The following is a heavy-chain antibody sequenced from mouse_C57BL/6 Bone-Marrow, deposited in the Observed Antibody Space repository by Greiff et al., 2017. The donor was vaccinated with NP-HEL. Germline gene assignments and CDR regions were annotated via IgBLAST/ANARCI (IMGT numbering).Heavy chain of an antibody. Sequence: VKLMESGAELVRPGTSVKVSCKASGYAFTNYLIEWVKQRPGQGLEWIGVINPGSGGTNYNEKFKGKATLTADKSSSTAYMQLSSLTSEDSAVYFCAREGYDYDPYFDYWGQGTTLTVSS. CDR2: INPGSGGT. CDR1: GYAFTNYL. V-gene: IGHV1-54*01. J-gene: IGHJ2*01. D-gene: IGHD2-4*01. CDR3: AREGYDYDPYFDY.